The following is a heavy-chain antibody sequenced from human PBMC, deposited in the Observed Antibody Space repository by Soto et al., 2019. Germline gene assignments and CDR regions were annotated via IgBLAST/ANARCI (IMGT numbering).Heavy chain of an antibody. V-gene: IGHV1-69*13. Sequence: ASVKVSCKASGGTFDKFIMNWVRQTPGRGLEWMGGIVPMLGTPTYAEKFKGRVRISATGSATTTYMEVTSLRSEDTAIYYCARNGTYGSSRSHYYGMDVWGQGTTVTVYS. CDR2: IVPMLGTP. CDR3: ARNGTYGSSRSHYYGMDV. J-gene: IGHJ6*02. CDR1: GGTFDKFI. D-gene: IGHD3-10*01.